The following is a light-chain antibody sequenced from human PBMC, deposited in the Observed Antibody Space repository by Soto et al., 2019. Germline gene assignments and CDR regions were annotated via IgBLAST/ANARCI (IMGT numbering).Light chain of an antibody. V-gene: IGLV1-36*01. Sequence: QSVLTQPPSVSEAPRQRVTISCSGSSSNIGNNAVNWYQQLPGKAPKLLIYYDDLLPSGVSDRFSGSKSGTSASLAISGPQSEDEADYYCAAWDDSLNVYVFGTGNKVTVL. CDR1: SSNIGNNA. J-gene: IGLJ1*01. CDR2: YDD. CDR3: AAWDDSLNVYV.